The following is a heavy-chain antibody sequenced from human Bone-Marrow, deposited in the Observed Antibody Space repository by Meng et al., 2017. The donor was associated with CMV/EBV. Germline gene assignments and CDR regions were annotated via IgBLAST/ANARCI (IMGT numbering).Heavy chain of an antibody. J-gene: IGHJ4*02. V-gene: IGHV1-69*10. CDR3: ARVGGRGYSYGRGWEY. CDR2: IIPILGIA. Sequence: SSVKGSCKASGGTFSSYAISWVRQAPGQGLEWMGGIIPILGIANYAQKFQGRVTITADKSTSTAYMELSSLRSEDTAVYYCARVGGRGYSYGRGWEYWGQGTLVTVSS. D-gene: IGHD5-18*01. CDR1: GGTFSSYA.